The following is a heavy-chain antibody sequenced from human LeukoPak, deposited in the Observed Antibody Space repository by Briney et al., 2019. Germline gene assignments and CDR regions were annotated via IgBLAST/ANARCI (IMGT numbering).Heavy chain of an antibody. D-gene: IGHD6-13*01. CDR3: ARDRSSSWSHYYGMDV. J-gene: IGHJ6*02. Sequence: GGSLRLSCAASGLSFSTYAISWVRQAPGKGLEWVSCISTTSSYIFYADSVKGRFTISRDNAKNSLYLQMNSLRAEDTAVYYCARDRSSSWSHYYGMDVWGQGTTVTVSS. CDR2: ISTTSSYI. V-gene: IGHV3-21*04. CDR1: GLSFSTYA.